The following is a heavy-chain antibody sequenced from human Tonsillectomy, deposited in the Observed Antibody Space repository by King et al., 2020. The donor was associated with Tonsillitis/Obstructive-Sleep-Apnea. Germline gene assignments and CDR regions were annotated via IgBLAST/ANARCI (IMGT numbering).Heavy chain of an antibody. V-gene: IGHV3-21*01. CDR1: GFTFSSYS. CDR2: ISSSSSYI. D-gene: IGHD3-22*01. J-gene: IGHJ3*02. Sequence: VQLVESGGGLVKPGGSLRLSCAASGFTFSSYSMNWVRQAPGKGLEWVSSISSSSSYIYYADSVKGRFTISRDNAKNSLYLQMNSLRAEDTAVYYCARVEDDTYAFGIWGQGTMVTVSS. CDR3: ARVEDDTYAFGI.